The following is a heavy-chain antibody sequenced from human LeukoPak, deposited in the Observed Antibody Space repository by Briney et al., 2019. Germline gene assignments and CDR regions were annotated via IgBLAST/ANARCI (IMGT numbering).Heavy chain of an antibody. J-gene: IGHJ4*02. CDR3: AREGVATIANLYYFDY. CDR2: ISYSGST. CDR1: GGSMSSSSYY. Sequence: SETLSLTCTVSGGSMSSSSYYWGWIRQTPGKGLEWIGTISYSGSTYYNSSLKSRVTISIDTSKNQFSLKLSSVTAADTAVHYCAREGVATIANLYYFDYWGQGTLVTVSS. D-gene: IGHD5-12*01. V-gene: IGHV4-39*07.